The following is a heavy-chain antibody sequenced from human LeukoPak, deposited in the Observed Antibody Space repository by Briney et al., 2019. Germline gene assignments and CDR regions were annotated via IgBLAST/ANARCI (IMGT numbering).Heavy chain of an antibody. V-gene: IGHV3-23*01. J-gene: IGHJ4*02. D-gene: IGHD4-23*01. Sequence: GGSLRLSCAASGFTFSSYAMNWVRQTPGKGLEWVLFITGDAGTTIYADSVKGRFTISRDNSKNTLYLQLNSLSAEDAAVYYCAKATGNGHWLIEYWGQGTLVTVPS. CDR1: GFTFSSYA. CDR3: AKATGNGHWLIEY. CDR2: ITGDAGTT.